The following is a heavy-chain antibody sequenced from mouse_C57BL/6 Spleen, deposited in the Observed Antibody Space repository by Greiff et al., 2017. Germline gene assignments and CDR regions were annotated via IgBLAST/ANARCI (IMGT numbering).Heavy chain of an antibody. D-gene: IGHD1-1*01. J-gene: IGHJ4*01. CDR1: GYTFTSYW. Sequence: EVQLQQSGTVLARPGASVKMSCKTSGYTFTSYWMHWVKQRPGQGLEWIGAIYPGNSDTSYNQKFKGKAKLTAVTSASTAYMELSSLTNKDSAVYYCTREISDYYGSRLYAMDYWGQGTSVTVSS. CDR3: TREISDYYGSRLYAMDY. V-gene: IGHV1-5*01. CDR2: IYPGNSDT.